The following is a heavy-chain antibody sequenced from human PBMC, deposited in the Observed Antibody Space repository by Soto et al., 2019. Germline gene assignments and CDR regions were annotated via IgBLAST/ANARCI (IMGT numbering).Heavy chain of an antibody. CDR2: IYYSGST. CDR3: ARQSIFGVAAGYYMDV. J-gene: IGHJ6*03. Sequence: QLQLQESGPGLVKPSETLSLTCTVSGGSISSSSYYWGWIRQPPGKGLEWIGSIYYSGSTYYNPYIKSQVTISVDPSKTQLALKLSSVTAADTAVYYCARQSIFGVAAGYYMDVWGKGTTVTVSS. CDR1: GGSISSSSYY. D-gene: IGHD3-3*01. V-gene: IGHV4-39*01.